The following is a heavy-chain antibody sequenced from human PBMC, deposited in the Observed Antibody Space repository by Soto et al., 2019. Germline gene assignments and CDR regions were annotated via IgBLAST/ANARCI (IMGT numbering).Heavy chain of an antibody. Sequence: GGSLRLSWAASGFTISSYSMNCVRQAPGKGLEWVSAISNDGSNKYYADSVKGRFTISRDNSKNTLYLQMNSLRAEDTAVYYCALEQLVPFDYWGQGTLVTVSS. CDR3: ALEQLVPFDY. CDR1: GFTISSYS. D-gene: IGHD6-13*01. CDR2: ISNDGSNK. V-gene: IGHV3-33*08. J-gene: IGHJ4*02.